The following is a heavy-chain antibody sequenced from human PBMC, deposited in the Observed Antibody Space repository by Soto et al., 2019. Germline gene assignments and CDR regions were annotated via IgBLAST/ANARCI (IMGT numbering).Heavy chain of an antibody. J-gene: IGHJ5*02. D-gene: IGHD4-17*01. CDR1: GGSISSYY. CDR2: IYYSGGT. V-gene: IGHV4-59*01. Sequence: AETLSLTCSVSGGSISSYYLTWIRQPPGKGLEWIGYIYYSGGTNYNPSLKSRVTISVDTSKNQFSLKLSSVTAADTAVYYCERVRNYGEYDPFDPWGQGTLVTVSS. CDR3: ERVRNYGEYDPFDP.